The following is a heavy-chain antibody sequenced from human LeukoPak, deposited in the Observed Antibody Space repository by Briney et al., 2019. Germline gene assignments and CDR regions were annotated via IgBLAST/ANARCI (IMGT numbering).Heavy chain of an antibody. J-gene: IGHJ4*02. CDR3: ASSGQWLVRFDY. CDR1: GGSISSGDYY. D-gene: IGHD6-19*01. V-gene: IGHV4-30-4*01. CDR2: IYYSGST. Sequence: TSETLSLTCTVSGGSISSGDYYWSWIRQPPGKGLEWIGYIYYSGSTYYNPSLKSRVTISVDTSKNQFPLKLSSVTAADTAVYYCASSGQWLVRFDYWGQGTLVTVSS.